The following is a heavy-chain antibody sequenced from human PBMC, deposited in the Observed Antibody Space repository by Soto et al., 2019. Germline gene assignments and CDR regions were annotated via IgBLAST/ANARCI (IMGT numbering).Heavy chain of an antibody. J-gene: IGHJ4*02. Sequence: QVQLQESGPGLVKPSQTLSLTCTVSGDSITSGDYYWSWIRQSPGKGLEWIGYIYYSGTTYYNPSLKSQITISIDTSKNQFSLKLRSVTAADTAIYYCARESFYGGDFEYWGQGSLVTVSS. CDR2: IYYSGTT. V-gene: IGHV4-30-4*01. D-gene: IGHD4-17*01. CDR3: ARESFYGGDFEY. CDR1: GDSITSGDYY.